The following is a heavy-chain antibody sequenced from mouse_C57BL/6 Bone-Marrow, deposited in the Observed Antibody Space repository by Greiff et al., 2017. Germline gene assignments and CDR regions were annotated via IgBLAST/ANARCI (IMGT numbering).Heavy chain of an antibody. Sequence: EVKLMESGGGLVKPGGSLKLSCAASGFTFSSYAMSWVRQTPEKRLEWVATISDGGSYTYYPDNVKGRFTISRDNAKNNLYLQMSHLKSEDTAMYYCAREGLGSIYFDYWGQGTTLTVSS. CDR1: GFTFSSYA. CDR2: ISDGGSYT. CDR3: AREGLGSIYFDY. D-gene: IGHD1-1*02. J-gene: IGHJ2*01. V-gene: IGHV5-4*01.